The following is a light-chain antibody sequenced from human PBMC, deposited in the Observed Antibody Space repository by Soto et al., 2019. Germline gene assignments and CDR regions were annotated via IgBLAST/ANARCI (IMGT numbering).Light chain of an antibody. J-gene: IGKJ2*01. CDR2: GAS. Sequence: EIVLTQSPGTLSLSPGERATLSCRASQSVRSNYLAWYQQKPGQAPRLLIYGASSRATGIPDRFSGTGSGTDLTLTTSDWEPEVFAVYYCQQYGGSPYTFGQGTKLEIK. CDR3: QQYGGSPYT. CDR1: QSVRSNY. V-gene: IGKV3-20*01.